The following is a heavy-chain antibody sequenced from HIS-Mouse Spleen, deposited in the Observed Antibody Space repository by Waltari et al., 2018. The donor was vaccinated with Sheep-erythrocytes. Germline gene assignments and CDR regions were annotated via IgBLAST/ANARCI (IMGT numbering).Heavy chain of an antibody. Sequence: QVQLVESGGGVVQPGRSLRLSCAASGFTFSSHGMHWVRQAPGKGLEGVAVISYDGSNKYYADSVKGRFTISRDNSKNTLYLQMNSLRAEDTAVYYCAKGDAMVYDAFDIWGQGTMVTVSS. J-gene: IGHJ3*02. CDR2: ISYDGSNK. V-gene: IGHV3-30*18. D-gene: IGHD2-8*01. CDR1: GFTFSSHG. CDR3: AKGDAMVYDAFDI.